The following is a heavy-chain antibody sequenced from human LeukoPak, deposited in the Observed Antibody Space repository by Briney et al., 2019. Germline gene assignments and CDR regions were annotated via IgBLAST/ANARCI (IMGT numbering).Heavy chain of an antibody. CDR3: ARGGIVGARAAFDI. J-gene: IGHJ3*02. D-gene: IGHD1-26*01. Sequence: ASVKVSCKPSGGTLSSYAISWVRQAPGQGLEWVGGIILIFGTANYAQKFQGRVTITTDEYTSTAYMELSSLRSEDTAVYYCARGGIVGARAAFDIWGQGTMVTVSS. CDR1: GGTLSSYA. CDR2: IILIFGTA. V-gene: IGHV1-69*05.